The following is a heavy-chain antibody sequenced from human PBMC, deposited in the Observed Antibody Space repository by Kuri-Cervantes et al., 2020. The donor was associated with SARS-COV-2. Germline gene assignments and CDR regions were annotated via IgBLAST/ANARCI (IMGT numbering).Heavy chain of an antibody. CDR1: GGTFSSYT. D-gene: IGHD4-17*01. J-gene: IGHJ4*02. V-gene: IGHV1-2*02. Sequence: ASVKVSCKASGGTFSSYTISWVRQAPGQGLEWMGWINPNSGGTNYAQKFQGRVTMTRDTSISTAYMELSRLRSEDTAVYYCARAHMTTVTPFDYWGQGTLVTVSS. CDR2: INPNSGGT. CDR3: ARAHMTTVTPFDY.